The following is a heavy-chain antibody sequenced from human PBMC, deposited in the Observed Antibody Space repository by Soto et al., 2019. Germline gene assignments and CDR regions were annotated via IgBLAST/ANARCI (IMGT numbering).Heavy chain of an antibody. D-gene: IGHD1-20*01. Sequence: GGSLILSCAASGGTFSSYSMNWGRQAPGKGLEWASSISSSSSYIYYADSVKGRFTISRDNAKNSLYLQMNSLRAEDTAVYYCARVVYPTYYFDYWGQGTLVTVSS. J-gene: IGHJ4*02. V-gene: IGHV3-21*01. CDR3: ARVVYPTYYFDY. CDR2: ISSSSSYI. CDR1: GGTFSSYS.